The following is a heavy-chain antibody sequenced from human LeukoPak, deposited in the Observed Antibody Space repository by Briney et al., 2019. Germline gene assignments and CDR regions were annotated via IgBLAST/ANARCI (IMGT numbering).Heavy chain of an antibody. CDR1: GVTFSSYE. Sequence: GGSLRLSCAASGVTFSSYEMKWVRQAPGKGLEWVSYISSSGSTIYYADSVKGRFTISRDNAKNSLYLQMNSLRAEDTAVYYCARDSQQWLVPFDYWGQGTLVTVSS. V-gene: IGHV3-48*03. J-gene: IGHJ4*02. D-gene: IGHD6-19*01. CDR3: ARDSQQWLVPFDY. CDR2: ISSSGSTI.